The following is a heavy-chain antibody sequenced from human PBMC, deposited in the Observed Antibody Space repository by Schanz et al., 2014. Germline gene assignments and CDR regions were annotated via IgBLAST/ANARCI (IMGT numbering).Heavy chain of an antibody. CDR3: ASGVHVSSLQKGLQF. V-gene: IGHV3-11*04. Sequence: QEQLVESGGGLVKPGGSLRLSCVVSGFTVSSDHMSWVRQAPGKGLEWVSYIATSSSTRHYADSVKGRVTISRDNAKNSVSLQMRRLRVEDTAVYYCASGVHVSSLQKGLQFWGRGTLVIVSS. J-gene: IGHJ1*01. D-gene: IGHD3-10*01. CDR1: GFTVSSDH. CDR2: IATSSSTR.